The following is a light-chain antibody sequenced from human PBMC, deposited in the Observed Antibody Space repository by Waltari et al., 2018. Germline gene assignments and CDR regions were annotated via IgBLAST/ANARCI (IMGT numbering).Light chain of an antibody. CDR2: DAS. J-gene: IGKJ2*01. V-gene: IGKV3-11*01. CDR3: QQRRKWRT. Sequence: EVVLTQSPAPLSLSPGDRATLSCRASQSVSTYLAWYQQKPGQAPRLLIFDASNRATGIPARFSGSGSGTDFSLTISSLEPEDFAVYYCQQRRKWRTFGQGTKLEI. CDR1: QSVSTY.